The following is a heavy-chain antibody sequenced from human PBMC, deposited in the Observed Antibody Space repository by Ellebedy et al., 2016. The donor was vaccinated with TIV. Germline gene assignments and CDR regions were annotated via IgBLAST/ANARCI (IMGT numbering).Heavy chain of an antibody. CDR2: INPNSGGT. V-gene: IGHV1-2*04. CDR1: GYTFTDYY. CDR3: ARGMVGDYYDSSAYYGY. Sequence: AASVKVSCKASGYTFTDYYMHWVRQAPGQGLEWMGWINPNSGGTNFAQKFQGWVTMTRDTSINTAYMELGRLRSDDTAVYYCARGMVGDYYDSSAYYGYWGQGTLVTVSS. J-gene: IGHJ4*02. D-gene: IGHD3-22*01.